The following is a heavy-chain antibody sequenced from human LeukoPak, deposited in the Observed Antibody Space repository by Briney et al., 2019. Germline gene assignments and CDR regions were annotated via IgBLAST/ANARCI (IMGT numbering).Heavy chain of an antibody. Sequence: PSETLSLTCTVSGGSISSYYWSWIRQPPGKGLEWIGYIYYSGSTNYNPFLKSRVTISVDTSKNQFSLKLSSVTAADTAVYYCARQSSSGWYRHFDYWGQGTLVTVSS. CDR2: IYYSGST. D-gene: IGHD6-19*01. CDR3: ARQSSSGWYRHFDY. CDR1: GGSISSYY. J-gene: IGHJ4*02. V-gene: IGHV4-59*08.